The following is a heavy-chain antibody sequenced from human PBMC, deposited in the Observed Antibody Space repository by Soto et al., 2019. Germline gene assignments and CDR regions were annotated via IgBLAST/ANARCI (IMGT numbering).Heavy chain of an antibody. CDR2: IHAGNGDT. D-gene: IGHD2-2*01. Sequence: QVQLVQSGAEVKKPGASVKVSCKASGYIFSNYAVQWVRQAPGQSLEWMGWIHAGNGDTKYSQKFHGRVTITRDTSESTAYMELSGLRSEDTAVYYCARVPRYTSDIVEVPAVMFEDWFVPWGQGTLVTVSS. J-gene: IGHJ5*02. CDR3: ARVPRYTSDIVEVPAVMFEDWFVP. CDR1: GYIFSNYA. V-gene: IGHV1-3*01.